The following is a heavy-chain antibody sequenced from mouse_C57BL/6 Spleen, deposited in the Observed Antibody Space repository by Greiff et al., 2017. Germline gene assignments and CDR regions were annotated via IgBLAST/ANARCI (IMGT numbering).Heavy chain of an antibody. Sequence: QVQLQQPGAELVMPGASVKLSCKASGYTFTSYWMHWVKQRPGQGLEWIGEIDPSDSYTNYNQKFKGKSTLTVDKSSSTAYMQLSSLTSEDSAVYYCARHRGDYFDYWGQGTTLTVSS. V-gene: IGHV1-69*01. CDR1: GYTFTSYW. CDR2: IDPSDSYT. D-gene: IGHD3-1*01. CDR3: ARHRGDYFDY. J-gene: IGHJ2*01.